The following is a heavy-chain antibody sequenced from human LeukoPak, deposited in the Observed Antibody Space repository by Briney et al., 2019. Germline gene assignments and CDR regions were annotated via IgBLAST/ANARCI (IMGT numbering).Heavy chain of an antibody. J-gene: IGHJ4*02. CDR3: ARDRPGGGGDY. V-gene: IGHV1-2*04. D-gene: IGHD2-15*01. CDR1: GYTFTGYY. Sequence: ASVKVSCKASGYTFTGYYMHWVRRAPGQGLEWMGWINPNSGGTNYAQKFQGWVTMTRDTSISTAYMELSRLRSDDTAVYYCARDRPGGGGDYWGQGTLVTVSS. CDR2: INPNSGGT.